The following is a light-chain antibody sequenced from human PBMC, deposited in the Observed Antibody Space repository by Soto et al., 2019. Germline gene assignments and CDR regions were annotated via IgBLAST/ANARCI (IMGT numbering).Light chain of an antibody. Sequence: EIWMTQSPATLSVSPGEDVTLSCWASQSVPSRIAWYQKKHGKAPSLLIYGATTRATGIPARLSGSRYGTELTITINSMQSEDFAVYYCQRYNNWPLTFGGGTKVDIK. J-gene: IGKJ4*01. CDR2: GAT. CDR1: QSVPSR. CDR3: QRYNNWPLT. V-gene: IGKV3-15*01.